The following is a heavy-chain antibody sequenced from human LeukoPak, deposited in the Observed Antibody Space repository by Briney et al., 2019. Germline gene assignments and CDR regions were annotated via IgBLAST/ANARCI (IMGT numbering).Heavy chain of an antibody. CDR1: GYTFTSYG. V-gene: IGHV1-18*01. J-gene: IGHJ4*02. CDR2: ISAYNGNT. CDR3: TSTGYSGHDPLHY. Sequence: ASVKVSCKASGYTFTSYGISWVRQAPGQGLEWMGWISAYNGNTKYAQTLQGRVTMTTDTSTSTAYMELRSLRSDDTAVYYCTSTGYSGHDPLHYWGRGTLVAVSS. D-gene: IGHD5-12*01.